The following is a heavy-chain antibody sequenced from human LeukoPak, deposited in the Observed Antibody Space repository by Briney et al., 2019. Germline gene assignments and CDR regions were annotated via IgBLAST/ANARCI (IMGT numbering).Heavy chain of an antibody. D-gene: IGHD1-14*01. CDR2: MRYDGKT. CDR1: AFSVSASNW. CDR3: ARLTAGTYESFDI. V-gene: IGHV4-28*01. J-gene: IGHJ3*02. Sequence: SDTLSLTCDVSAFSVSASNWWGWIRQPPGKGLEWIAYMRYDGKTHYNPPLESRVTMSLYTSKSQFSLKLTSVTAMDTAVYYCARLTAGTYESFDIWGPGTMVTVSS.